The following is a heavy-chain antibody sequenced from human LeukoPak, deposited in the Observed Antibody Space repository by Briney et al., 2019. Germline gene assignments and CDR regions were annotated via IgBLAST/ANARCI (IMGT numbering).Heavy chain of an antibody. CDR2: ISGSGGST. CDR1: GFTFKNYG. V-gene: IGHV3-23*01. CDR3: AKKDRYCSSTSCHHRLYYFDY. J-gene: IGHJ4*02. D-gene: IGHD2-2*01. Sequence: GGSLRLSCAASGFTFKNYGMNWVRQAPGKGLEWVSAISGSGGSTYYADSVKGRFTISRDNSKNTLYLQMNSLRAEDTAVYYCAKKDRYCSSTSCHHRLYYFDYWGQGTLVTVSS.